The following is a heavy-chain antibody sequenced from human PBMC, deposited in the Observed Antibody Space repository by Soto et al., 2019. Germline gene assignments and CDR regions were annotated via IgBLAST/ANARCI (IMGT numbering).Heavy chain of an antibody. CDR2: IYWDDDK. CDR3: AHRQRTVYFDY. CDR1: GFSLSTSGVG. V-gene: IGHV2-5*02. D-gene: IGHD4-17*01. J-gene: IGHJ4*02. Sequence: QITLKESGPTLVKPTQTLTLTCTFSGFSLSTSGVGVGWIRQPPGKALEWLALIYWDDDKRYSPSLKSRLTITEDTSKNQVVLTMTNMDPVNTATYYCAHRQRTVYFDYWGQGTLVTVSS.